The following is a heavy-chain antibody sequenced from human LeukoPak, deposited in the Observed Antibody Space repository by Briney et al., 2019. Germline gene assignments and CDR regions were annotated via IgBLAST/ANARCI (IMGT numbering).Heavy chain of an antibody. Sequence: SQTLSLTCAISGDSVSSHNAAWNWIRQSPSRGVEWLGRTYFRSRWYYDYAVSEKSRISINPDTSKNQVSLQLKSVTPEDTAVYYCAREAAYHHVAATSLEAFDIWGQGTMVTVSS. V-gene: IGHV6-1*01. CDR1: GDSVSSHNAA. CDR2: TYFRSRWYY. CDR3: AREAAYHHVAATSLEAFDI. D-gene: IGHD2-15*01. J-gene: IGHJ3*02.